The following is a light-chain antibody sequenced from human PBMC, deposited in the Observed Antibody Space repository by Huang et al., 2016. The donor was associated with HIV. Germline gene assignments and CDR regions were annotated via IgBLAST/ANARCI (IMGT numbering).Light chain of an antibody. J-gene: IGKJ4*01. CDR2: WAS. CDR1: QSILYNSNNKNY. V-gene: IGKV4-1*01. CDR3: QQYYSSPLT. Sequence: IVMTQSLDSLAVSLGERATINCTSSQSILYNSNNKNYLAWYQQKAGQPPKLLIYWASTRASGVPDRFSGSGSGTDFTLTISSLQAEDVAVYYCQQYYSSPLTFGGGTKVEI.